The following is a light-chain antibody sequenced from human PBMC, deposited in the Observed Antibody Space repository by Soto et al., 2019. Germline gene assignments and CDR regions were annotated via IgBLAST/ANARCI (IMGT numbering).Light chain of an antibody. CDR2: KAS. Sequence: DIQMTQSPSTLSASVGDRVTITCRASQSISSWLAWYQQKPGKAPKLLIYKASSLESGVPSRFSGSGSGTEFTLTISSLQPADFATYYCQQYNSYSRGTFGQGTKVEIK. CDR1: QSISSW. V-gene: IGKV1-5*03. J-gene: IGKJ1*01. CDR3: QQYNSYSRGT.